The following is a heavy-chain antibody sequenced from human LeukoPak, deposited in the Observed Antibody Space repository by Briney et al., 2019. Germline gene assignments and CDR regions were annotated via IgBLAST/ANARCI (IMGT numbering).Heavy chain of an antibody. CDR3: ARDTYYYGSGSSANNFDY. J-gene: IGHJ4*02. D-gene: IGHD3-10*01. CDR2: INHSGST. CDR1: GGSFSGYY. V-gene: IGHV4-34*01. Sequence: SETLSLTCAVYGGSFSGYYWSWIRQPPGKGLEWIGEINHSGSTNYNPSLKSRVTISVDTSKNQFSLKLSSVTAADTAVYYCARDTYYYGSGSSANNFDYWGQGTLVTVSS.